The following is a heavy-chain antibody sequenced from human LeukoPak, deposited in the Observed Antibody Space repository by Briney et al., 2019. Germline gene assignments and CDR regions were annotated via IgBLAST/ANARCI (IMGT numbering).Heavy chain of an antibody. Sequence: TSETLSLTCAVYGGSLSGYYWSWIRQPPGKGLEWIGEINHRGSTNYNPSLKSRVTISIDTSKDQFSLKVSSVTAADTAVYYCANSLGYCSGGSCYSEYNYLDPWGQGTLVTVSS. CDR1: GGSLSGYY. J-gene: IGHJ5*02. CDR2: INHRGST. V-gene: IGHV4-34*01. CDR3: ANSLGYCSGGSCYSEYNYLDP. D-gene: IGHD2-15*01.